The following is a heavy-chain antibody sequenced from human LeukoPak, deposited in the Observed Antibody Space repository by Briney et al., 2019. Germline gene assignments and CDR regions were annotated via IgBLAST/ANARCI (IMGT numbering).Heavy chain of an antibody. J-gene: IGHJ4*02. CDR3: ARYVWGSYPTFEDY. CDR2: IYYGGST. V-gene: IGHV4-59*01. D-gene: IGHD3-16*02. Sequence: SETLSLTCTVSGGSISSYYWRWIRQPPGKGLEWIAYIYYGGSTNYNPSLKSRVTISVDTSKNQFSLKLSSVTAADTAVYYCARYVWGSYPTFEDYWGQGTLVTVSS. CDR1: GGSISSYY.